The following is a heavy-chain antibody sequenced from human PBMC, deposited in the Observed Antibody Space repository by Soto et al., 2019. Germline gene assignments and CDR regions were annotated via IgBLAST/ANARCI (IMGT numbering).Heavy chain of an antibody. CDR2: IRSKTYGGTT. Sequence: GGSLRLSCSSSGFTFADYALSWFRQAPGRGLEWVGFIRSKTYGGTTEYAASVKGRFTISRDDSKSIAYLQMNSLKTEDTAVYYCSRLRSWKPYYSDNWGQGTLVTVSS. CDR3: SRLRSWKPYYSDN. V-gene: IGHV3-49*03. J-gene: IGHJ4*02. CDR1: GFTFADYA. D-gene: IGHD3-10*01.